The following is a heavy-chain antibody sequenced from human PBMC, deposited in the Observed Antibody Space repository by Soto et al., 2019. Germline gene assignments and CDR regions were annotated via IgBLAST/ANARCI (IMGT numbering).Heavy chain of an antibody. J-gene: IGHJ4*02. V-gene: IGHV4-34*01. CDR3: ARLDGDLIDY. D-gene: IGHD4-17*01. Sequence: PSETLSLTCAVYGGSFSGYYWSWIRQPPGKGLEWIGEINHSGSTNYNPSLKSRVTISVDTSKNQFSLKLSSVTAADTAVYYCARLDGDLIDYWGQGTLVTVSS. CDR1: GGSFSGYY. CDR2: INHSGST.